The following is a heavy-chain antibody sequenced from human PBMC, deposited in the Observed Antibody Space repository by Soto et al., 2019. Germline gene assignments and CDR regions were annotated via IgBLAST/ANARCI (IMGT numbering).Heavy chain of an antibody. CDR1: GFTFSRYW. Sequence: PGGSLPLSCAASGFTFSRYWVNWVRQAPGKGLEWVANIKQDGTEKNYVDSVKGRFTISRDNARNSLYLQMDSLRAEDTAVYFCARGDTPMITGMDSFDIWGQGTMVTVSS. V-gene: IGHV3-7*01. CDR2: IKQDGTEK. J-gene: IGHJ3*02. CDR3: ARGDTPMITGMDSFDI. D-gene: IGHD5-18*01.